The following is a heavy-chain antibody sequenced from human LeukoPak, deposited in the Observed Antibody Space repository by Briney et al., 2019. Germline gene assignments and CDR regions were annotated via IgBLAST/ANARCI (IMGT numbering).Heavy chain of an antibody. CDR2: INHNKST. CDR3: AHSSSSLPTDS. J-gene: IGHJ4*02. CDR1: GGPFSSYY. Sequence: SETLSLTCAVYGGPFSSYYWTWIRQSPGKGLEWIGEINHNKSTNYSPSLKSRVTISVDTSKNQFSLNLTSVTAADTAVYYCAHSSSSLPTDSWGQGNLVIVS. D-gene: IGHD6-6*01. V-gene: IGHV4-34*01.